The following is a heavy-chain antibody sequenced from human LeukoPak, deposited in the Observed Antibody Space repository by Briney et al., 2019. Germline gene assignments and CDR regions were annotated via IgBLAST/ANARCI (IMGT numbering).Heavy chain of an antibody. J-gene: IGHJ4*02. V-gene: IGHV1-46*01. CDR3: ARDPSYSSGWYDY. CDR1: GYTFTIYY. CDR2: INTSDGST. Sequence: ASVKVSCKASGYTFTIYYIHWVRQAPGQGLEWMGVINTSDGSTSYAQKFQGRVTMTRDTSTRTVYMELSSLTSEDTAVYYCARDPSYSSGWYDYWGQGTPVTVSS. D-gene: IGHD6-19*01.